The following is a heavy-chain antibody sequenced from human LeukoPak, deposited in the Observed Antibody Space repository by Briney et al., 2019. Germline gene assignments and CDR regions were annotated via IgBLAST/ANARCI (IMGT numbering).Heavy chain of an antibody. CDR1: GFTFDDYA. CDR2: ISWNSLNT. Sequence: PARSLRLSCAASGFTFDDYAMHWVRQPPGKGLEWVSGISWNSLNTGYADSVKGRFTISRDSAKNSLYLQMNSLRPEDTAFYYCAKDRGTYNYAMDVWGQGTTVTVSS. D-gene: IGHD1-1*01. V-gene: IGHV3-9*01. CDR3: AKDRGTYNYAMDV. J-gene: IGHJ6*02.